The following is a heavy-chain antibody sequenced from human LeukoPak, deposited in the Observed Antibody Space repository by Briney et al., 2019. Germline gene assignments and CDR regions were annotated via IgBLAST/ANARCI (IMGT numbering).Heavy chain of an antibody. CDR2: ISAYNGNT. Sequence: ASVKVSCKASGYTFTSYGISWVRQAPGQGLEWMGWISAYNGNTNYAQKLQGRVTMTTDTSTSTAYMELRSLRSDDSAVYYCARVVCSGGSCHSGNNWFDPWGQGTLVTVSS. CDR1: GYTFTSYG. J-gene: IGHJ5*02. V-gene: IGHV1-18*01. CDR3: ARVVCSGGSCHSGNNWFDP. D-gene: IGHD2-15*01.